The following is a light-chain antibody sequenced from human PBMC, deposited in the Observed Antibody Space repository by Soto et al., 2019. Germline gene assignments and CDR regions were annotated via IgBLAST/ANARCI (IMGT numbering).Light chain of an antibody. CDR1: SSDVGIYNR. J-gene: IGLJ3*02. CDR2: EVS. CDR3: SSYTSSSTWV. Sequence: QSALTQPPSVSGSPGQSVTIYCTGTSSDVGIYNRVSWYQQPPGTAPKLMIYEVSNRPSGVPDRFSGSKSGNTASLTISGLQAEDEADYYCSSYTSSSTWVFGGGTKVTVL. V-gene: IGLV2-18*02.